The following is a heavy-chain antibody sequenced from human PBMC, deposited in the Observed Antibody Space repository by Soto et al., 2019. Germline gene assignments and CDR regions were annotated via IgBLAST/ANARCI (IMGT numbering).Heavy chain of an antibody. J-gene: IGHJ4*02. CDR2: INAGNGNT. D-gene: IGHD2-2*01. V-gene: IGHV1-3*01. CDR3: AVHLRADQLMHIYY. CDR1: GYTFTSYA. Sequence: ASVKLSCKASGYTFTSYAMHWVRQAPGKRLEWMGWINAGNGNTKYSQKFQGRVTITRDSSASTAYMELSSLRSEDTAVYYCAVHLRADQLMHIYYRGQRTLVPVSA.